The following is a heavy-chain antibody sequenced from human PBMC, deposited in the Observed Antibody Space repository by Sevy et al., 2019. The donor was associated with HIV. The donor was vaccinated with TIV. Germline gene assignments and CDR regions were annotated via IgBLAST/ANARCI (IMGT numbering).Heavy chain of an antibody. CDR2: ISYDGSNK. J-gene: IGHJ6*02. Sequence: GGSLRLSCAASGFTFSSYAMHWVRQAPGKGLEWVAVISYDGSNKYYADSVKGRFTISRDNSKNTLYLQMNSLRAEDTAVYYWARGDSRFYYYYGMDVWGQGTTVTVSS. CDR1: GFTFSSYA. D-gene: IGHD4-17*01. V-gene: IGHV3-30-3*01. CDR3: ARGDSRFYYYYGMDV.